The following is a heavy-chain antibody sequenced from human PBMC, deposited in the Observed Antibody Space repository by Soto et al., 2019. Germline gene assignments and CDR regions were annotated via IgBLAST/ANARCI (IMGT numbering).Heavy chain of an antibody. CDR1: GGSISSSSYY. CDR3: ARPHGDYVWSSFDY. Sequence: SETLSLTCTVSGGSISSSSYYWGWIRQPPGKGLKWIGRIYYSGSTYYNPSLKSRVTISVDTSKNQFSLKLSSVTAADTAVYYCARPHGDYVWSSFDYWGQGTLVTVSS. D-gene: IGHD4-17*01. J-gene: IGHJ4*02. V-gene: IGHV4-39*01. CDR2: IYYSGST.